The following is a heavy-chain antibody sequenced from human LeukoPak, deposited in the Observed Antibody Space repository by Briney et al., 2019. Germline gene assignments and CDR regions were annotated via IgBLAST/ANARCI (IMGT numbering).Heavy chain of an antibody. CDR1: GFTFSSYS. Sequence: GGSLRISCAASGFTFSSYSTNWVRQAPGKGLEWVSSISSSSSYIYYADSVKGRFTISRDNAKNSLYLQMNSLRAEDTAVYYCASNFGPDYYDSVADYWGQGTLVTVSS. CDR2: ISSSSSYI. CDR3: ASNFGPDYYDSVADY. D-gene: IGHD3-22*01. J-gene: IGHJ4*02. V-gene: IGHV3-21*01.